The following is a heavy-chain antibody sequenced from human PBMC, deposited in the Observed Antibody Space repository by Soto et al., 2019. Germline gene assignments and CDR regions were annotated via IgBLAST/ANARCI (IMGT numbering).Heavy chain of an antibody. J-gene: IGHJ4*02. D-gene: IGHD1-1*01. Sequence: ASVKVSCKASGYTFTSYYIQWVRQAPGQGLEWMGIINPSGGSTNYAQKFQGRVTMTRDTSTSTVYMELSSLRSEDTAIYYCSRGYPPRDQLGNLPGAFWGQGTPVTSPQ. CDR3: SRGYPPRDQLGNLPGAF. V-gene: IGHV1-46*03. CDR1: GYTFTSYY. CDR2: INPSGGST.